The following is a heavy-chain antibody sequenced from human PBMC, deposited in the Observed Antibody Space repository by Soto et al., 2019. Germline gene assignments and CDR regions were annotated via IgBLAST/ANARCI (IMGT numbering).Heavy chain of an antibody. CDR3: ARDPPLPAAMVD. Sequence: SETLSLTCTVSGGSISNYYWSLIRQPPGKGLEWIGYIYHSGSTNYNPSLKSRVTISVDKSKNQFSLQLSSVTAADTALYYCARDPPLPAAMVDWGQGTLVTVSS. V-gene: IGHV4-59*12. CDR2: IYHSGST. D-gene: IGHD2-2*01. J-gene: IGHJ4*02. CDR1: GGSISNYY.